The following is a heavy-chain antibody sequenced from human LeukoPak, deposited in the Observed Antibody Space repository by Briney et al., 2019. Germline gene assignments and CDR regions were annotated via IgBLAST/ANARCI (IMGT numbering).Heavy chain of an antibody. CDR1: GYTFTSYG. CDR2: ISAYNGNT. V-gene: IGHV1-18*01. CDR3: ARVLAYPDRTNWFDP. Sequence: ASVKVSCKASGYTFTSYGISWVRQAPGQGLEWMGWISAYNGNTNYAQKLQGRVTMTTDTSTSTAYMELRSLRSDDTAVYYCARVLAYPDRTNWFDPWGQRTLVTVSS. J-gene: IGHJ5*02. D-gene: IGHD2-21*01.